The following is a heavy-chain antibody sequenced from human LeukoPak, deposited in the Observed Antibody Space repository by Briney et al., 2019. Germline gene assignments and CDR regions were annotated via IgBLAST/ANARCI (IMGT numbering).Heavy chain of an antibody. CDR2: LYHSGTI. V-gene: IGHV4-39*07. CDR1: GDSLRTTTYY. D-gene: IGHD4-17*01. CDR3: ARAGGPNVDYGDYGYYFDY. Sequence: SETLSLTCTVSGDSLRTTTYYWNWIRQPPGKGLEWIGGLYHSGTIYYNPSLKSRVTISVDTSKNQFSLKLSSVTAADTAVYYCARAGGPNVDYGDYGYYFDYWGQGTLVTVSS. J-gene: IGHJ4*02.